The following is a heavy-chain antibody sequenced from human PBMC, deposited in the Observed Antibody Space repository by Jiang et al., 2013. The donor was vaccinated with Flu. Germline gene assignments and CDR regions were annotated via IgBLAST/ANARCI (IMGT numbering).Heavy chain of an antibody. J-gene: IGHJ6*02. D-gene: IGHD1-14*01. CDR3: ARGQPAGRGIGMDV. Sequence: GAEVKKPGASLKVSCKASGYTFTRNGISWVRQAPGQGLEWMGWISAYNGNTNYAQKFQGRVTMTTDTSTTSAYMELRSLRSDDTAVYYCARGQPAGRGIGMDVWGQGTTVTVSS. V-gene: IGHV1-18*01. CDR1: GYTFTRNG. CDR2: ISAYNGNT.